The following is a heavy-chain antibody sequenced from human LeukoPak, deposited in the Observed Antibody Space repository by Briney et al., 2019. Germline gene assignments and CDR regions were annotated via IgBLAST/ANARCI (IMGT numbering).Heavy chain of an antibody. D-gene: IGHD2/OR15-2a*01. V-gene: IGHV3-30*04. J-gene: IGHJ4*02. CDR1: GIIFSGYA. CDR3: ARGRPHGNNY. CDR2: ISYDGKNE. Sequence: TGGSLRLSCAASGIIFSGYAMHWVRQAPGKGLEWVAIISYDGKNEYYADFVKGRFTISRDNSKNTLYMQMNSLRTEDTAVYYCARGRPHGNNYWGQGTLVTVSS.